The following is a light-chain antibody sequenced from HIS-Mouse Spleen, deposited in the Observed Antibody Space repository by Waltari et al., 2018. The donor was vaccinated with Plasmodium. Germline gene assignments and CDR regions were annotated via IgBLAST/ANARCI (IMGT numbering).Light chain of an antibody. V-gene: IGLV2-11*01. CDR3: CSYAGSYTYV. J-gene: IGLJ1*01. CDR1: SSDVGGYNY. CDR2: DVS. Sequence: QSALTQPRSVSGSPGQSVTISCTGTSSDVGGYNYVSWYQQHPGKDPKRMIYDVSKRPSGVPDRFSGSKSGNTASLTISGLQAEDEADYYCCSYAGSYTYVFGTGTKVTVL.